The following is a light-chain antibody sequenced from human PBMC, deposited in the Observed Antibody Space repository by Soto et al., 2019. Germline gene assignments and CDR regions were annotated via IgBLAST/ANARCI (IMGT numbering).Light chain of an antibody. CDR1: QSLLHSNGYNY. CDR3: MPALHIPPL. J-gene: IGKJ2*01. CDR2: FSS. Sequence: DIVVTQSPLSLPVTPGEPASISCRSSQSLLHSNGYNYLDWYLQKPGQSPQRLIYFSSKRASGVPDRFSGSGSGTECTLKISRVEAEDVGIYYCMPALHIPPLFGPGTKLEIK. V-gene: IGKV2-28*01.